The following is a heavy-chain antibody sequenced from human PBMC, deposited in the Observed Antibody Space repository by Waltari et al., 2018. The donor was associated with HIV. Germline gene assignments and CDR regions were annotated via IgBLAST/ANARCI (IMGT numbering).Heavy chain of an antibody. J-gene: IGHJ4*02. V-gene: IGHV1-18*01. CDR3: ASGSALLRGVPDYYFEY. CDR1: GFTFISFG. D-gene: IGHD3-3*01. CDR2: ISVYNRNT. Sequence: QVQLVQSGAEVKKPGASVKVSCRASGFTFISFGINWVRQAPGQGLEWMGWISVYNRNTNSAQKCQGRVTLTTDTSTTTAYMELRNLRSDDTAVYYCASGSALLRGVPDYYFEYWGQGTLVTVSS.